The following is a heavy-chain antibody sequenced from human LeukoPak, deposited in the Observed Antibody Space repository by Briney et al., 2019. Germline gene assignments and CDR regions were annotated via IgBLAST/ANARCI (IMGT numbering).Heavy chain of an antibody. CDR3: ARRPLWEGFDV. CDR1: GGSISSYY. V-gene: IGHV4-59*08. CDR2: IYYVGST. D-gene: IGHD1-26*01. Sequence: SETLSLTCTVSGGSISSYYWSWIRQPPGKGLEWIGYIYYVGSTNYNPSLKSRLTISVDTSKNQFSLKLSSVTAADTAVYYCARRPLWEGFDVWGQGTMDSVSS. J-gene: IGHJ3*01.